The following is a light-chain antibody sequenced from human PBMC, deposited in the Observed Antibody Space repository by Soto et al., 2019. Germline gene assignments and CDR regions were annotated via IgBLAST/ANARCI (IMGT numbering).Light chain of an antibody. CDR1: QTVSDNY. CDR2: GAS. V-gene: IGKV3-20*01. CDR3: QQYGTSPIT. J-gene: IGKJ5*01. Sequence: EIVLTQSPGTLSLSPGERATLSCRASQTVSDNYLAWYRLKPGQPPRLLIYGASSRATGILDRFSGSGSGTDFTLTISRLEPEDFAVYSCQQYGTSPITFGQGTRLDIK.